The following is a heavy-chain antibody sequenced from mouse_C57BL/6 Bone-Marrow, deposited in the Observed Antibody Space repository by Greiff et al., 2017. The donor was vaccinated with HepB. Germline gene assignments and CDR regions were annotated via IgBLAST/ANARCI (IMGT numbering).Heavy chain of an antibody. Sequence: VKLQQPGAELVRPGSSVKLSCKASGYTFTSYWMHWVKQRPIQGLEWIGNIDPSDSETHYNQKFKDKATLTVDKSSSTAYMQLSSLTSEDSAVYYCARNGGWLLPWYFDVWGTGTTVTVSS. CDR1: GYTFTSYW. J-gene: IGHJ1*03. V-gene: IGHV1-52*01. D-gene: IGHD2-3*01. CDR2: IDPSDSET. CDR3: ARNGGWLLPWYFDV.